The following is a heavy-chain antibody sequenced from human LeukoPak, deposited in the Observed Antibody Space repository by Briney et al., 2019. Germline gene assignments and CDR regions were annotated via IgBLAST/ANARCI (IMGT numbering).Heavy chain of an antibody. J-gene: IGHJ5*01. CDR1: GFSFGNYA. Sequence: PGGSLRLSCVASGFSFGNYAMCWVRQAPGKGLKWVSQISGTGGATWYAGFARDRFTISRDNSKKTLYLQMSGLRVEDTAMYYCVKDPRDTYGTNWFVSWGQGTLLIVSS. D-gene: IGHD2-21*01. CDR2: ISGTGGAT. CDR3: VKDPRDTYGTNWFVS. V-gene: IGHV3-23*01.